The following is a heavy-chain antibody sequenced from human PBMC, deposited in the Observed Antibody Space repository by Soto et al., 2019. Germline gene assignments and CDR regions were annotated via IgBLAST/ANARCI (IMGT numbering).Heavy chain of an antibody. Sequence: QVQLQQWGAGLLKPSETLSLTCAVYGGSFSGYYWTWIRQPPGTGLEWIGEINHSGSTNYNPSLKSRLTISVDTSKNPFSRKLTSVTAADTAVYYCARDKITGLFDYWGQGTLVTVSS. D-gene: IGHD2-8*02. CDR1: GGSFSGYY. CDR2: INHSGST. V-gene: IGHV4-34*01. CDR3: ARDKITGLFDY. J-gene: IGHJ4*02.